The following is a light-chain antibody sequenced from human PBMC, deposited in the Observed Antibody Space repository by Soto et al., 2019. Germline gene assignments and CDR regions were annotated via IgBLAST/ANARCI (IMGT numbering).Light chain of an antibody. J-gene: IGKJ3*01. V-gene: IGKV3-20*01. Sequence: EIVLTQSPGTLSLSPGERATLSCRASQSISNSYLAWYKKKPGQSPRLLAYGASARATGIPDRFSGSGSGTDFTLTISRLEPEDFAVYYCQQYGNSRFTFGPGTNVDIK. CDR1: QSISNSY. CDR3: QQYGNSRFT. CDR2: GAS.